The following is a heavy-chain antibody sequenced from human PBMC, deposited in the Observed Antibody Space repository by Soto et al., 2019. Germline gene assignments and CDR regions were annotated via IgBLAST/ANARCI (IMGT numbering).Heavy chain of an antibody. J-gene: IGHJ5*02. Sequence: QVQLQESGPGLVKPSETLSLTCIVSGASISSRSSYWGWIRQPPGKGLEWVGTFFSGSTYNNPSLKSRVNISVDTSKNHFSLRLSSVAAEDTAIYYCATTRGIAVGGSFDHWGQGTLVTVSS. CDR2: FFSGST. CDR1: GASISSRSSY. V-gene: IGHV4-39*02. D-gene: IGHD6-13*01. CDR3: ATTRGIAVGGSFDH.